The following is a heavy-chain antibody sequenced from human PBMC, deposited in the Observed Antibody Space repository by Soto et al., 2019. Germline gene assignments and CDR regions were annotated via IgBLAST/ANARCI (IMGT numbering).Heavy chain of an antibody. CDR2: ISGSGGST. Sequence: GGSLRLSCAASGFTFSSYAMSWVRQAPGKGLEWVSAISGSGGSTYYADSVKGRFTISRDNSKNTLYLQMNSLRAEDTAVYYCARSTTMVRGARNPPDYWGQGTLVTVSS. CDR1: GFTFSSYA. V-gene: IGHV3-23*01. J-gene: IGHJ4*02. D-gene: IGHD3-10*01. CDR3: ARSTTMVRGARNPPDY.